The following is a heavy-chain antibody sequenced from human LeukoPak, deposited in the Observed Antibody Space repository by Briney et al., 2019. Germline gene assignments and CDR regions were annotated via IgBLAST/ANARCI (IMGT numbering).Heavy chain of an antibody. Sequence: GGSLRLSCTVSGFTFSSYAMSWVRQAPGMGLEWVSSISGSGGSTYYADSVKGRFTISRDNSKNTLSLQMNSLRDEDTAVYYCARIPGGYYYAMDVWGQGTTVTVSS. D-gene: IGHD3-16*01. CDR3: ARIPGGYYYAMDV. CDR2: ISGSGGST. V-gene: IGHV3-23*01. CDR1: GFTFSSYA. J-gene: IGHJ6*02.